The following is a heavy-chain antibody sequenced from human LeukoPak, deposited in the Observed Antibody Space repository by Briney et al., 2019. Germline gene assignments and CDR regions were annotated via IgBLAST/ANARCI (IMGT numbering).Heavy chain of an antibody. CDR3: ARGGNRYSTFDY. CDR2: INPNSGGT. V-gene: IGHV1-2*06. J-gene: IGHJ4*02. Sequence: ASVKVSCKASRYTFTGYYMHWVRQAPGQGLEWMGRINPNSGGTNYAQKFQGRVTMTRDTSISTAYMELSRLRSDDTAVYYCARGGNRYSTFDYWGQGTLVTVSS. D-gene: IGHD6-13*01. CDR1: RYTFTGYY.